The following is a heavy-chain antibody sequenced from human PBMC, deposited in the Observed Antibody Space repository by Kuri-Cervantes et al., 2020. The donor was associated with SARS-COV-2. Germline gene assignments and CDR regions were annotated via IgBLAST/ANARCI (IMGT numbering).Heavy chain of an antibody. V-gene: IGHV3-21*04. D-gene: IGHD1-26*01. CDR2: ISSSSSYI. CDR1: GFTFSSYS. CDR3: AVIQNSGSYSTRSSYFDY. Sequence: GGSLRLSFAASGFTFSSYSMNWVRQAPGKGLEWVSSISSSSSYIYYADSVKGRFTISRDNAKNSLYLQMNSLRAEDTAVYYCAVIQNSGSYSTRSSYFDYWGQGTLVTVSS. J-gene: IGHJ4*02.